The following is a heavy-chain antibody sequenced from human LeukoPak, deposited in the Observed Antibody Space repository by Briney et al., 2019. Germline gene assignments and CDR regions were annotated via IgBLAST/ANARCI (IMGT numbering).Heavy chain of an antibody. D-gene: IGHD3-3*01. CDR2: ISGYSITI. J-gene: IGHJ4*02. Sequence: GGSLRLSCAASGFTFSNYSMNWVRQAPGKGLEWVSYISGYSITIYYADSVKGRFTISRDNAKKSLYLQMNNLRAEDTAVYYCARDPAHYDLWNGQDFWGQGRLVTVSS. V-gene: IGHV3-48*01. CDR1: GFTFSNYS. CDR3: ARDPAHYDLWNGQDF.